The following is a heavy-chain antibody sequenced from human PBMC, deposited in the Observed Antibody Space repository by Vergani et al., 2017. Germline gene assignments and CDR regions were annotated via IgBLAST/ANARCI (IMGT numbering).Heavy chain of an antibody. V-gene: IGHV3-23*04. Sequence: EVQLVESGGGLVKPGGSLRLSCAASGFTFSSYSMNWVRQAPGKGLEWVSSISSSGGSTYYADSVKGRFTISRDNSKNTLYLQMNSLRAEDTAVYYCAREGKAVAGLLNAFDIWGQGTMVTVSS. J-gene: IGHJ3*02. CDR2: ISSSGGST. D-gene: IGHD6-19*01. CDR3: AREGKAVAGLLNAFDI. CDR1: GFTFSSYS.